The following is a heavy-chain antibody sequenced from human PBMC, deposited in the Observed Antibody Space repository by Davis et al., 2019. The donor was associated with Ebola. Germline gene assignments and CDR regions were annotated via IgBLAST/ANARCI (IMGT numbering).Heavy chain of an antibody. V-gene: IGHV4-59*08. CDR3: ARHAHDNNGKNLDY. CDR1: GGSMSSYY. J-gene: IGHJ4*02. D-gene: IGHD2-8*01. Sequence: MPSETLSLTCTVSGGSMSSYYWSWIRQPPGKGLEWIGFIYYSGNTNYNPSLKSRVTISVDTSKNQFSLKLSSVSAADTAVYYCARHAHDNNGKNLDYWGQGTLVTVSS. CDR2: IYYSGNT.